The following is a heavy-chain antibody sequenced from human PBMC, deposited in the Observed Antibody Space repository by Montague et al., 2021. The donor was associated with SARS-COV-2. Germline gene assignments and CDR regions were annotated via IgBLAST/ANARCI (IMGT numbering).Heavy chain of an antibody. Sequence: SETLSLTCTVSGGSISRSTSSWAWIRQPPGKGLEWIGSISYTGSTYYNPSLKSRVTISVDTSRSQFSLRLSSVTAADTSAYYCARLPLVSSRSRAAGYYYCDMDVWGQGTTVTVSS. CDR3: ARLPLVSSRSRAAGYYYCDMDV. D-gene: IGHD6-13*01. CDR1: GGSISRSTSS. V-gene: IGHV4-39*01. CDR2: ISYTGST. J-gene: IGHJ6*02.